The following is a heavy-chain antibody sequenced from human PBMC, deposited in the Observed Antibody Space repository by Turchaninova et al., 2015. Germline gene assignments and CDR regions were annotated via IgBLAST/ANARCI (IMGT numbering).Heavy chain of an antibody. CDR1: GFTFSNYS. J-gene: IGHJ1*01. CDR3: ARDKTANQYFQH. CDR2: ISSRSSTI. Sequence: EVLLVESGGGLVQPGGSLRLSCAASGFTFSNYSMNWVRQAPGKGLEWVSYISSRSSTIYYAESVKGRFTISRDNAKNSLYMQMNSLRDEDTAVYYCARDKTANQYFQHWGQGTLVTVSS. V-gene: IGHV3-48*02.